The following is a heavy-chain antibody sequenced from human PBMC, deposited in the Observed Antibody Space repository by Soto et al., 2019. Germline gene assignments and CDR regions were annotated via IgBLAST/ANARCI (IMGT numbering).Heavy chain of an antibody. CDR2: IYSGGST. CDR1: GFTGGDLD. D-gene: IGHD2-2*01. CDR3: ARDGCSPTSCWVH. Sequence: GVPLRLPNAASGFTGGDLDISWVRQAPGKGLEWVSLIYSGGSTFYADSVKGRFIISRDNSKNTLYLQMNRLTDEDTAVYYCARDGCSPTSCWVHWGQGTLVTVSS. J-gene: IGHJ4*02. V-gene: IGHV3-66*01.